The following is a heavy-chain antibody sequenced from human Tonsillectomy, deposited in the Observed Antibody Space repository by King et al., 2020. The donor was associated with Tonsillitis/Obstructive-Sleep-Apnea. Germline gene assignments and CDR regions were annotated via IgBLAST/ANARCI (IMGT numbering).Heavy chain of an antibody. D-gene: IGHD3-10*01. Sequence: VQLQQWGAGLLKPSETLSLTCAVYGGSFSGYYWSWIRQPPGKGLEWIGEINHSGSTNYNPSLKSRVTISVDTSKNQFSLKLTSVTAADTAVYYCARDRDTMLRVRFDPWGQGTLVTVSS. J-gene: IGHJ5*02. CDR1: GGSFSGYY. V-gene: IGHV4-34*01. CDR2: INHSGST. CDR3: ARDRDTMLRVRFDP.